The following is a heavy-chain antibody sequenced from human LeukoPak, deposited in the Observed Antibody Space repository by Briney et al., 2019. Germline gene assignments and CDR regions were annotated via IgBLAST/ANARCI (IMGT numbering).Heavy chain of an antibody. D-gene: IGHD3-22*01. Sequence: PSETLSLTCAVYGGSFSGYYWSWIRQPPGKGLEWIGEINHSGSTNYNPSLKSRVIISVDTSKNQFSLKLSSVTAADTAVYYCARASTRYYYDSSGYFDYWGQGTLVTVSS. J-gene: IGHJ4*02. V-gene: IGHV4-34*01. CDR2: INHSGST. CDR3: ARASTRYYYDSSGYFDY. CDR1: GGSFSGYY.